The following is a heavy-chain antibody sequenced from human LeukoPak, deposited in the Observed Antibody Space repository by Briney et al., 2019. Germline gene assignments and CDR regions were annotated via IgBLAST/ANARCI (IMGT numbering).Heavy chain of an antibody. D-gene: IGHD6-19*01. CDR1: GFTFDDYA. J-gene: IGHJ4*02. CDR2: ISGDGSRT. Sequence: PGGSLRLSCAASGFTFDDYAMHWVRQAPGKGLEWVSLISGDGSRTYYADSVKGRFTISRDNSKNSLYLQMNSLRTEDTAFYYCAKVRPTRFVDSSGWLELGHWGQGTLVTVSS. CDR3: AKVRPTRFVDSSGWLELGH. V-gene: IGHV3-43*02.